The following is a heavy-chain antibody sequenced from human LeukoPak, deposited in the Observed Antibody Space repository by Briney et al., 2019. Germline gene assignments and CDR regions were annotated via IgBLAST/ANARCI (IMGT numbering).Heavy chain of an antibody. Sequence: GASVKVSCKASGYTFTSYAMHWVRQASGQRLEWMGWINAGNGNTKYSQKFQGRVTITRDTSASTAYMELSSLRSEDTAVYYCARVHYDILTGYSGMDVWGQGTTVTVSS. CDR2: INAGNGNT. CDR3: ARVHYDILTGYSGMDV. J-gene: IGHJ6*02. V-gene: IGHV1-3*01. D-gene: IGHD3-9*01. CDR1: GYTFTSYA.